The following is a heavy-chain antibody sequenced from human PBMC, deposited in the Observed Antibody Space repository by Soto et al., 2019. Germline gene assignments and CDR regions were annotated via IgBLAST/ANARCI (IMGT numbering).Heavy chain of an antibody. CDR1: GGTISSYV. CDR2: IIPIFGTA. V-gene: IGHV1-69*13. D-gene: IGHD6-6*01. CDR3: ARFVQVYYGMDV. Sequence: SVKVSCKASGGTISSYVISWVRQAPGQGLEWMGGIIPIFGTANYAQKFQGRVTITADESTSTAYMELSSLRAEDTAVYYCARFVQVYYGMDVWGQGTTVTVSS. J-gene: IGHJ6*02.